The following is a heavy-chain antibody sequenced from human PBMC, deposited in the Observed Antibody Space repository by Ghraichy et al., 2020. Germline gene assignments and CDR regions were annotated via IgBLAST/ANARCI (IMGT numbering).Heavy chain of an antibody. D-gene: IGHD2/OR15-2a*01. CDR2: IYNNGRAT. CDR1: GFTFSNYA. V-gene: IGHV3-48*03. CDR3: ARGACNTTACPVSKYYIDN. J-gene: IGHJ4*02. Sequence: GESLNISCAASGFTFSNYAMNWVRQAPGKGLEWLSSIYNNGRATFYANSVRTRFTISRDNANNSLFLQMYGLRAEDTAVYYCARGACNTTACPVSKYYIDNWGQGTLVTVSS.